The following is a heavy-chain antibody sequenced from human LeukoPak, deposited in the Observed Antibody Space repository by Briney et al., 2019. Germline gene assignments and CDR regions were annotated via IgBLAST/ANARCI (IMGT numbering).Heavy chain of an antibody. CDR2: IYYRGST. D-gene: IGHD1-1*01. Sequence: PSETLSLTYTVSSGSINNYYLSWIRQPPGKGLEWIGSIYYRGSTNYNPSLKSRVTFSVDTSKNQFSQKLNSVTAADTAVYYCASGGDNCDLRDFDYWGQGTLVTVSS. CDR1: SGSINNYY. J-gene: IGHJ4*02. V-gene: IGHV4-59*01. CDR3: ASGGDNCDLRDFDY.